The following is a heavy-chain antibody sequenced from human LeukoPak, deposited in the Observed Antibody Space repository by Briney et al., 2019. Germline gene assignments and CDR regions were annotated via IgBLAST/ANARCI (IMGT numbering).Heavy chain of an antibody. V-gene: IGHV1-18*01. Sequence: ASVKVSCKASGYTFTSYGISWVRQAPGQGLEWMGWISAYNGNTNYAQKLQGRVTMTTDTSTSTAYMELRSLRSDDTAVYYCARDSGVVKGNPSWFDPWGQGTLVTVSS. CDR1: GYTFTSYG. CDR2: ISAYNGNT. D-gene: IGHD4-23*01. J-gene: IGHJ5*02. CDR3: ARDSGVVKGNPSWFDP.